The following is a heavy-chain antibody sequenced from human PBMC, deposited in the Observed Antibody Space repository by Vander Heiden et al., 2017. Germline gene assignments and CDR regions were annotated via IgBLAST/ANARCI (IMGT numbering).Heavy chain of an antibody. CDR1: GFTLSNYW. D-gene: IGHD5-12*01. Sequence: VQLVESGGGLVQPGGSLRLSCAASGFTLSNYWMHWVRQAPGKGLVWVSRIKSDGSSTYYADSVKGRFTVSRDNAKNTLYMEMNSLRVEDTAVYYCARESRATYWYFDLWGRGTLVTVSS. V-gene: IGHV3-74*01. J-gene: IGHJ2*01. CDR2: IKSDGSST. CDR3: ARESRATYWYFDL.